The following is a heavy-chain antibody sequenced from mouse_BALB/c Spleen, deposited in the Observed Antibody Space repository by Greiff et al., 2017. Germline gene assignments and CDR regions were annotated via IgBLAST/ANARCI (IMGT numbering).Heavy chain of an antibody. V-gene: IGHV1S81*02. CDR1: GYTFTSYW. D-gene: IGHD1-1*01. CDR2: INPSNGRT. Sequence: VQLQQPGAELVKPGASVKLSCKASGYTFTSYWMHWVKQRPGQGLEWIGEINPSNGRTNYNEKFKSKATLTVDKSSSTAYMQLSSLTSEDSAVYYCARWGTTYYFDYWGQGTTLTVSS. J-gene: IGHJ2*01. CDR3: ARWGTTYYFDY.